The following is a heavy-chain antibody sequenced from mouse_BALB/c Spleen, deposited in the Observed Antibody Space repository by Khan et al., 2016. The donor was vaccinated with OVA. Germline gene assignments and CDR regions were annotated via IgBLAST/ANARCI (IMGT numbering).Heavy chain of an antibody. D-gene: IGHD2-3*01. Sequence: EVQLQESGPGLVKPSQSLSLTCTVTGHSITSDYARNWIRQFPGNKLEWMGYIRYSGSTSYNPSLKSRTSITRDTSTNPSFLQLNSVTTEDTATYYEARRGDGYYGAMDYWGQGTSVTVSS. J-gene: IGHJ4*01. CDR3: ARRGDGYYGAMDY. CDR1: GHSITSDYA. CDR2: IRYSGST. V-gene: IGHV3-2*02.